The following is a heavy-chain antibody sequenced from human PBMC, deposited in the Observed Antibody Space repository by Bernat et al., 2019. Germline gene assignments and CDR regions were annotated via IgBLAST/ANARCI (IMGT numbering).Heavy chain of an antibody. Sequence: VQLQESGPGLVKPSETLSLTCAVSGYSITSGFYWGWIRQPPGRGLEWIGSIYHSGTTHYNVSIQSRASISVDTSKNQFCLMLRSVSAADTAVYYCARQDNGNWYSDFYMDVWGKGTTVTVSS. D-gene: IGHD2-21*02. CDR2: IYHSGTT. CDR3: ARQDNGNWYSDFYMDV. CDR1: GYSITSGFY. V-gene: IGHV4-38-2*01. J-gene: IGHJ6*03.